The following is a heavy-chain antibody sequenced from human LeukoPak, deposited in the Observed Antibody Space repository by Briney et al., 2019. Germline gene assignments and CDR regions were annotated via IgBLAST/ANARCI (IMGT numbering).Heavy chain of an antibody. V-gene: IGHV1-69*06. CDR2: IIPIFGTA. CDR3: ATSEAGSRPESHFDL. CDR1: GGTFSSYA. J-gene: IGHJ2*01. Sequence: SVKVSCKASGGTFSSYAISWVRQAPGQGLEWMGGIIPIFGTANYAQKFQGRVTITADKSTSTAYMELSSLRSEDTAVYYCATSEAGSRPESHFDLWGRGTLVTVSS. D-gene: IGHD6-19*01.